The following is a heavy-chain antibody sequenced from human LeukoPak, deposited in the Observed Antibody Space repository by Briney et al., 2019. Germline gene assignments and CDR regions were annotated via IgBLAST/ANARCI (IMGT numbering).Heavy chain of an antibody. D-gene: IGHD4-17*01. CDR1: GYTFTGHY. J-gene: IGHJ5*02. V-gene: IGHV1-2*02. CDR2: INPNSGGT. CDR3: ARDTVTTASNWFDP. Sequence: ASVKVSCKASGYTFTGHYMHWVRQAPGQGLEWMGWINPNSGGTNYAQKFQGRVTMTRDTSISTAYMELSRLRSDDTAVYYCARDTVTTASNWFDPWGQGTLVTVSS.